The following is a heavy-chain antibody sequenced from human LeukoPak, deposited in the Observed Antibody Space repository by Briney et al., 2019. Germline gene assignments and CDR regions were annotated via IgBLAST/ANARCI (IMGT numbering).Heavy chain of an antibody. D-gene: IGHD3-22*01. CDR3: AKGHLDYYDIFDY. V-gene: IGHV3-23*01. Sequence: PGGSLRLSCEASGFTFGSYAMYWVRQAPGKGLEWVAGIFGRGGSAHYADSAKGRFTISRDNSRNTLYLQMNSLRTEDTAVFYCAKGHLDYYDIFDYWGQGTLVTVSS. J-gene: IGHJ4*02. CDR2: IFGRGGSA. CDR1: GFTFGSYA.